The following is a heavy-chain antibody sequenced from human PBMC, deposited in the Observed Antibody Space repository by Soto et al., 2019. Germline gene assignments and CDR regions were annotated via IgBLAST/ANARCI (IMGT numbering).Heavy chain of an antibody. CDR2: IYPGDSDT. Sequence: PGESLKISCKGSGYSFTSYWIGWVRQMPGKGLEWMGIIYPGDSDTRYSPSFQGQVTISADKSISTAYLQWNSLKASDTAMYYCARLRAAAYCGGDCYSKYFQHWGQGTLVTVSS. CDR1: GYSFTSYW. J-gene: IGHJ1*01. V-gene: IGHV5-51*01. CDR3: ARLRAAAYCGGDCYSKYFQH. D-gene: IGHD2-21*02.